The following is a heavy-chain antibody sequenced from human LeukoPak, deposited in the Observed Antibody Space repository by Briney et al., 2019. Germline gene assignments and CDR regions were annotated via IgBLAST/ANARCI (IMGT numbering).Heavy chain of an antibody. CDR1: ELTLTNAW. J-gene: IGHJ6*02. Sequence: GGSLRLSCAASELTLTNAWMTWVRQAPGKGLEWVGHIKNKVEGGTTDYAAPVKGRFTISRDDSKNTLHLQMNSLRTEDTAVYYCTTLASGRYGVDAWGQGTMVTVS. V-gene: IGHV3-15*01. CDR2: IKNKVEGGTT. CDR3: TTLASGRYGVDA. D-gene: IGHD1-26*01.